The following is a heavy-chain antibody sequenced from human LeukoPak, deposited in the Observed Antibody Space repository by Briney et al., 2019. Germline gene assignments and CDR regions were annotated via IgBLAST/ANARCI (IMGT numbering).Heavy chain of an antibody. V-gene: IGHV3-23*01. D-gene: IGHD2-2*01. CDR2: IGGSGFSP. CDR3: AKIVVVPAAVSKTNYFDS. Sequence: GGSLRLSCAASGFTFSSYAMSWVRQAPGKGLEWVSSIGGSGFSPYYADSVKGRFTISRDNSKNTLYLQLNSLRTDDTAIYYCAKIVVVPAAVSKTNYFDSWGQGTLVTVSS. CDR1: GFTFSSYA. J-gene: IGHJ4*02.